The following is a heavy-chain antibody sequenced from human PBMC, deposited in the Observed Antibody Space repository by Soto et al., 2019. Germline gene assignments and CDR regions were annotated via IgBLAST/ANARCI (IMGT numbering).Heavy chain of an antibody. Sequence: GGSLRLSCAAPGFTFSSYGMHWVRQAPGKGLEWVAVISYDGSNKYYADSVKGRFTISRDNSKNTLYLQMNSLRAEDTAVYYCAKGASGWYYFDYWGQGTLVTVSS. V-gene: IGHV3-30*18. CDR3: AKGASGWYYFDY. CDR1: GFTFSSYG. D-gene: IGHD6-19*01. CDR2: ISYDGSNK. J-gene: IGHJ4*02.